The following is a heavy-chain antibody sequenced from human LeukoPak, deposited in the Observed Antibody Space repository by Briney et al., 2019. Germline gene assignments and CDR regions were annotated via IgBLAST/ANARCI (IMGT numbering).Heavy chain of an antibody. CDR3: ARQGPVWPFDY. CDR2: TYFRSKWYY. Sequence: SPTLSLTCAISGDSVSSNSAAWNWLRQSPSRRLEWLGRTYFRSKWYYDYAVSVKRRITINPDTSENQFSLQLNSVTPEDTAVYFCARQGPVWPFDYWGQGTLATVSS. CDR1: GDSVSSNSAA. D-gene: IGHD2-8*01. J-gene: IGHJ4*02. V-gene: IGHV6-1*01.